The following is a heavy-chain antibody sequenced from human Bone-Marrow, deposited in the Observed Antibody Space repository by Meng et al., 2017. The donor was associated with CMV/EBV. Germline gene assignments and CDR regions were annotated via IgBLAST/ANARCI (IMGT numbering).Heavy chain of an antibody. CDR2: INPNSGGT. CDR3: ARIGTYCSSTSCYTFDI. D-gene: IGHD2-2*02. Sequence: ASVKVSCKASGYTFTGYYMHWVRQAPGQGLEWMGWINPNSGGTNYAQKFQGRVTMTRDTSISTAYMELSRLRSDDTAVYYCARIGTYCSSTSCYTFDIWGQGKMVNVSS. CDR1: GYTFTGYY. V-gene: IGHV1-2*02. J-gene: IGHJ3*02.